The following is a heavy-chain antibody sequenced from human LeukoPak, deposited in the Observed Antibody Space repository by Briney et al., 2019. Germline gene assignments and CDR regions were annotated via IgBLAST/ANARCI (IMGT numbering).Heavy chain of an antibody. J-gene: IGHJ4*02. V-gene: IGHV4-34*01. Sequence: SETLSLTYAVYGGSFSGYYWSWIRQPPGKGLEWIGEINHSGSTNYNPSLKSRVTISVDTSKNQFSLKLSSVTAADTAVYYCARFRYSGRFDYWGQGTLVTVSS. D-gene: IGHD5-12*01. CDR1: GGSFSGYY. CDR2: INHSGST. CDR3: ARFRYSGRFDY.